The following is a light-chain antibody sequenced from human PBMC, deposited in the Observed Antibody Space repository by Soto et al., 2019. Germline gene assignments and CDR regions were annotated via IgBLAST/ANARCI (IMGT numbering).Light chain of an antibody. CDR1: RSNIGAGLD. V-gene: IGLV1-40*01. Sequence: QSVLTQPPSVSGAPGQRVTISCTGSRSNIGAGLDVHWYQHLPGTAPKLLIYANSNRPSGVPDRFSGSKSGTSASLAITGLQAEDEADYYCQSYDTSLSAWVFGGGTKLTVL. J-gene: IGLJ3*02. CDR3: QSYDTSLSAWV. CDR2: ANS.